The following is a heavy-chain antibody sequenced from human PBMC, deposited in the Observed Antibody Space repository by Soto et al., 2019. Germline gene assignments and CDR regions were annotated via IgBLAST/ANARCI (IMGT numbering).Heavy chain of an antibody. CDR3: AKANAFRAFDI. Sequence: QVQLVESGGGVVQPGRSLRLSCAASGFTFSSYGMHWVRQAPGKGLEWVAVISYDGSNKYYADSVKGRFTISRDNSKNPLYLQMNSLRAEDTAVYYCAKANAFRAFDIWGQGTMVTVSS. V-gene: IGHV3-30*18. CDR2: ISYDGSNK. D-gene: IGHD1-1*01. CDR1: GFTFSSYG. J-gene: IGHJ3*02.